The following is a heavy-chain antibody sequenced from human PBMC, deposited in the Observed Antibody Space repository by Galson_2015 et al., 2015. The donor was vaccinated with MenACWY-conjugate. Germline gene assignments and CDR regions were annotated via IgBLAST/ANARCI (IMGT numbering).Heavy chain of an antibody. Sequence: SLRLSCAASGFTFSSYTMGWVRQAPGKGLEWVSTITDNGSGTYDTDSLKGRFTISRDNSKNTLYLQMNNLRAEDTAVYYCAKYEGGPPYYGMGVWGHGTTVTVSS. J-gene: IGHJ6*02. D-gene: IGHD3-16*01. CDR1: GFTFSSYT. CDR3: AKYEGGPPYYGMGV. CDR2: ITDNGSGT. V-gene: IGHV3-23*01.